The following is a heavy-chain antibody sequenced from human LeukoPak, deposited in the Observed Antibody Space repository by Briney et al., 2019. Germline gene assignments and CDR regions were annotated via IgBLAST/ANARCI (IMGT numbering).Heavy chain of an antibody. CDR3: ATSNDAKIAPFDH. CDR2: VNTKGET. D-gene: IGHD2-8*01. Sequence: SETLSLTCTVSGVSMSAFQWSWVRQSPEKGLEWIGCVNTKGETNYNPSLKSRVITSVDTSKSQFSLRLTSMTAADTAMYYCATSNDAKIAPFDHWGQGALVTVSS. V-gene: IGHV4-4*09. J-gene: IGHJ4*02. CDR1: GVSMSAFQ.